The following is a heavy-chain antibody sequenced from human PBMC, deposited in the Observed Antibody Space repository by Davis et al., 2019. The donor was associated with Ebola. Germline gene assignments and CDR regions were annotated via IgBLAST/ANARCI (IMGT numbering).Heavy chain of an antibody. D-gene: IGHD2-15*01. CDR2: INPSGGST. CDR3: ARARMSAGVYYYYGMDV. V-gene: IGHV1-46*01. Sequence: ASVKVSCKASGYTFTSYYMHWVRQAPGQGLEWMGIINPSGGSTSYAQKFQGRVTMTRDTSTSTVYMELSSLRSEDTAVYYCARARMSAGVYYYYGMDVWGQGTTVTVSS. J-gene: IGHJ6*02. CDR1: GYTFTSYY.